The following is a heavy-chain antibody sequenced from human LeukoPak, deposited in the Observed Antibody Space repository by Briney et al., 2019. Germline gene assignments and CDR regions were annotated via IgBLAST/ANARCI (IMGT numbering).Heavy chain of an antibody. D-gene: IGHD6-19*01. CDR2: MYYSGST. Sequence: PETLSLTCNVSGGSVSRSNYYWTWIRQPPGKGLVWIGYMYYSGSTYYNPSLHSRVTISIDTSKNQFSLKLSSVTAADTAVYYCASEYRSDSYFDLWGRGTLVTVSS. CDR3: ASEYRSDSYFDL. CDR1: GGSVSRSNYY. J-gene: IGHJ2*01. V-gene: IGHV4-61*01.